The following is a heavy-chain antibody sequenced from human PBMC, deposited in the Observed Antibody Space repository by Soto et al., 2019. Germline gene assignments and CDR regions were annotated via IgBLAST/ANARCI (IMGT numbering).Heavy chain of an antibody. D-gene: IGHD3-22*01. V-gene: IGHV1-3*01. J-gene: IGHJ4*02. Sequence: ASVKVSCKASKYTFTNYAIHWVRQAPGQRLEWMGWINAGNGHTKYSQKFQARVTITRDTSASTAYMELSSLRSEDTAVYYCARGERYYYDSSGYFGLDYWGQGTLVTVSS. CDR1: KYTFTNYA. CDR2: INAGNGHT. CDR3: ARGERYYYDSSGYFGLDY.